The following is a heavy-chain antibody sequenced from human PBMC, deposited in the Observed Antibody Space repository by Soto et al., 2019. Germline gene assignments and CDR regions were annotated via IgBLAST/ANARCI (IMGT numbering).Heavy chain of an antibody. CDR3: SRVDPGETSPFDH. J-gene: IGHJ4*02. Sequence: EASVKVSCKASGYTFSTYGVSWVRQVPGQGLEWMGWINPYDGSRMYAQSFQGRVTMTRDTSTSTVYMEVSSLRSEDTAVYYCSRVDPGETSPFDHWGQGTLVTVSS. V-gene: IGHV1-18*01. D-gene: IGHD3-10*01. CDR1: GYTFSTYG. CDR2: INPYDGSR.